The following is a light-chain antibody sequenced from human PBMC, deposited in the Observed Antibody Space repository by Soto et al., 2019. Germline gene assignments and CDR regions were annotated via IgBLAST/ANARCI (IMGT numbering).Light chain of an antibody. CDR3: QQYNSYSRT. CDR1: HSISSS. V-gene: IGKV1-5*03. J-gene: IGKJ1*01. Sequence: DIHMTQSPSTLSASVGDRVTITCRASHSISSSLAWYQQKPGKAPNLLIYRASSLQSGVPSRFSGSGSGTEITLTISSLQPDDFATYYCQQYNSYSRTFGQGTKV. CDR2: RAS.